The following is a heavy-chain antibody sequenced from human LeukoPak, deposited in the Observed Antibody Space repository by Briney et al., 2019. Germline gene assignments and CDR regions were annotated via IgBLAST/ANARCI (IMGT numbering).Heavy chain of an antibody. Sequence: KPSETLSLTCTVSGGSISSSSYYWGWIRQPPGKGLEWIGSIFYRGSTFYNPSLKSRVTISVDTSKNQFSLKLSSVTAADTAVYYCARPYSSAWFFGYWGQGNLVTVSS. D-gene: IGHD6-19*01. V-gene: IGHV4-39*01. CDR1: GGSISSSSYY. CDR2: IFYRGST. J-gene: IGHJ4*02. CDR3: ARPYSSAWFFGY.